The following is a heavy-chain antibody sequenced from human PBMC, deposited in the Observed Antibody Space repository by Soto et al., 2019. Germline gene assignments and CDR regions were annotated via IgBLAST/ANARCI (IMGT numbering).Heavy chain of an antibody. Sequence: GGSLRLSCEASGFTISTYAMSWVRQAPGKGMEWVSAISGSGGSTYYADSVKGRFTISRDNSKNTLYLQMNSLRAEDTAVYYCTKDVQSLITSFGVIITPFDYWGQGTLVTVSS. CDR3: TKDVQSLITSFGVIITPFDY. CDR1: GFTISTYA. V-gene: IGHV3-23*01. CDR2: ISGSGGST. D-gene: IGHD3-3*01. J-gene: IGHJ4*02.